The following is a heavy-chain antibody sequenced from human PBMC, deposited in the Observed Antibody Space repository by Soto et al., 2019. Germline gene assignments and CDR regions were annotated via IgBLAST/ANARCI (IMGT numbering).Heavy chain of an antibody. CDR1: GYTFTPYA. CDR2: ISAGNGDT. V-gene: IGHV1-3*01. J-gene: IGHJ4*02. Sequence: ASVKVSCKASGYTFTPYAMHWVRQAPGQRLEWMGWISAGNGDTKYSQKFQGRVTITRDTSASTVYVELRSLRYEDTAVYFCARASYREFVYGYFDYWGKGTLVTVSS. D-gene: IGHD3-10*01. CDR3: ARASYREFVYGYFDY.